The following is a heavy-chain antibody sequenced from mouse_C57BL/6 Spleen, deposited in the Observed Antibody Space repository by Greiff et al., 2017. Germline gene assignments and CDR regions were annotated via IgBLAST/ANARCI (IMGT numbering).Heavy chain of an antibody. Sequence: QVQLQQSGPELVRPGVSVKISCKGSGYTFTDYAMHWVRQSHAKSLEWIGVISTYYGDASSNQKFKDKATMTVAKSSSTAYMELARLTSEDSAVYYCARRGGLRGFDVWGTGTTVTVSS. J-gene: IGHJ1*03. D-gene: IGHD2-4*01. V-gene: IGHV1-67*01. CDR1: GYTFTDYA. CDR3: ARRGGLRGFDV. CDR2: ISTYYGDA.